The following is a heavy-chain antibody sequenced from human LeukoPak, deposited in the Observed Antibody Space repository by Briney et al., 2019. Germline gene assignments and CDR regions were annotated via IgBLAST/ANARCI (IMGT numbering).Heavy chain of an antibody. CDR3: ARGYQLLYSLFDYYYMDV. J-gene: IGHJ6*03. CDR2: ISSSGSTK. Sequence: PGGSLRLSSAASGFTFSDYYMSWIRQAPGKGLEWVSYISSSGSTKYYADSVKGRFTISRDNAKNSLYLQMNSLRAEDTAVYYCARGYQLLYSLFDYYYMDVWGKGTTVTVSS. D-gene: IGHD2-2*02. V-gene: IGHV3-11*01. CDR1: GFTFSDYY.